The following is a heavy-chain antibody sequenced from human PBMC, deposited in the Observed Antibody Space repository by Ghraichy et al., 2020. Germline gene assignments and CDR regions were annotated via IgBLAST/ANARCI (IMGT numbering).Heavy chain of an antibody. J-gene: IGHJ6*02. CDR2: INPSGGST. CDR1: GYTFTSYY. CDR3: ARTHRLLWFGELHYYYYYGMDV. Sequence: ASVKVSCKASGYTFTSYYMHWVRQAPGQGLEWMGIINPSGGSTSYAQKFQGRVTMTRDTSTSTVYMELSSLRSEDTAVYYCARTHRLLWFGELHYYYYYGMDVWGQGTTVTVSS. D-gene: IGHD3-10*01. V-gene: IGHV1-46*01.